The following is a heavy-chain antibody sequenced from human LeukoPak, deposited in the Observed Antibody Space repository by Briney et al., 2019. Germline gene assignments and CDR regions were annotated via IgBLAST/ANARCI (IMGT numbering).Heavy chain of an antibody. Sequence: ASVKVSCTASGYTFTNYYMHWVRQAPGQRLKWRGIVNPSSGDTNYAQKFQGRVTMTWDTSTTTVYMDLSSLSSEDTAVYYCARDRHCSGGICHSNWFDPWGQGTQVTVSS. J-gene: IGHJ5*02. V-gene: IGHV1-46*01. CDR3: ARDRHCSGGICHSNWFDP. D-gene: IGHD2-15*01. CDR1: GYTFTNYY. CDR2: VNPSSGDT.